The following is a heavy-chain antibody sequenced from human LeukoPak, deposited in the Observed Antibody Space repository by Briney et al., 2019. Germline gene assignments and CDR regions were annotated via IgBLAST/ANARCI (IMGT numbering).Heavy chain of an antibody. D-gene: IGHD5-18*01. J-gene: IGHJ4*02. CDR3: ARVLSDSSGYNFEY. V-gene: IGHV4-38-2*02. CDR1: GYSISTGYY. Sequence: PSQTLSLTCTVSGYSISTGYYWGWIRQPPGKGLQWIGSIYRTGSTYYNPSLKSRVTISVDTSKNQFSLNLNSLTAADTAIYYCARVLSDSSGYNFEYWGQGTLVTVSS. CDR2: IYRTGST.